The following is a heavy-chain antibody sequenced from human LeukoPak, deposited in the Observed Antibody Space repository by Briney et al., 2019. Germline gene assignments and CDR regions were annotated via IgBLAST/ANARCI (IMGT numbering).Heavy chain of an antibody. Sequence: GGSLRLSCAASGFTFSSYAMSWVRQAPGKGLEWVSAISGSGGSTYYADSMKGRFTISRDNSKNTLFLQINSLRVDDTAVYYCARDRRSTGWPFDYWGQGTLVTVSS. J-gene: IGHJ4*02. V-gene: IGHV3-23*01. D-gene: IGHD6-19*01. CDR2: ISGSGGST. CDR3: ARDRRSTGWPFDY. CDR1: GFTFSSYA.